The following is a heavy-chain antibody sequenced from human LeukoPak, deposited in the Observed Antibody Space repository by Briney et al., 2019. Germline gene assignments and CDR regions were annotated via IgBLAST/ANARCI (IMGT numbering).Heavy chain of an antibody. Sequence: GGSLRLSCAASGFTFSSFSLSWVRQAPGKGPEWVSSISSGGRYIYYANSVKGRFTISRDNANNSLYLQMNSLRVEDTAVYYCARDRLNVLRFSPPDDYWGQGTLVTVSS. D-gene: IGHD3-3*01. V-gene: IGHV3-21*06. CDR3: ARDRLNVLRFSPPDDY. J-gene: IGHJ4*02. CDR1: GFTFSSFS. CDR2: ISSGGRYI.